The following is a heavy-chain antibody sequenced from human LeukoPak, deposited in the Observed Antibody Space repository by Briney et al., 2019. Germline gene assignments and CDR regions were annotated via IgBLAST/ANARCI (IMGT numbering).Heavy chain of an antibody. CDR1: GGSITSSSYY. D-gene: IGHD4-17*01. J-gene: IGHJ4*02. Sequence: SETLSLTCTVSGGSITSSSYYWGWVRQPPGKGLEWIGTIDYSGATYFNPSLKRRVTISVDTSKNQFSLTLTSVTAADTAVYYCARQIRETTVTQQGSFDFWGQGTLVTVST. CDR3: ARQIRETTVTQQGSFDF. CDR2: IDYSGAT. V-gene: IGHV4-39*01.